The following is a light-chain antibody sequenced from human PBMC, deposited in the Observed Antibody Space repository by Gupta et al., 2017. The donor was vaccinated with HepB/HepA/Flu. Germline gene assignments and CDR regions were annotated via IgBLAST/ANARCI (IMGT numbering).Light chain of an antibody. Sequence: QLMVTPSSSASASLGSSVKLTCTLSSGYSHYSIGWHQQQPGKAPRFLMKFESSGRYNKGSGIPYRFSGSSSGAARYRTISNLQSEDEADYYCETWDSNIRVFGGGTKLTVL. J-gene: IGLJ2*01. CDR3: ETWDSNIRV. CDR2: FESSGRY. CDR1: SGYSHYS. V-gene: IGLV4-60*03.